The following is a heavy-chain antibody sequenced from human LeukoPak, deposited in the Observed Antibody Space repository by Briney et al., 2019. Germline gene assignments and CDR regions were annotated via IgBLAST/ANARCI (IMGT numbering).Heavy chain of an antibody. Sequence: GESLKISCKGLQYTFSNYWITWVRQVPGEGLEWMGMIDPSDTYTKYSPSFQGHVTLSVDKSIDTAYLQWSGLKASDTAIYFCARHKVLGGITIYVFDLWGQGTLVTVSS. CDR1: QYTFSNYW. V-gene: IGHV5-10-1*01. CDR3: ARHKVLGGITIYVFDL. CDR2: IDPSDTYT. D-gene: IGHD3-16*01. J-gene: IGHJ3*01.